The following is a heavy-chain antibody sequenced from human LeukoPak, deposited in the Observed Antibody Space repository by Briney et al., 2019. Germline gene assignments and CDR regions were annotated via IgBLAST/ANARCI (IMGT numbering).Heavy chain of an antibody. Sequence: SETLSLTCAVYGGSFSGYYWSWIRQPPGKGLEWIGEINHSGSTNHNPSLKSRVTISVDTSKNQFSLKLSSVTAADTAVYYCARGPGAVADYWGQGTLVTVSS. D-gene: IGHD6-19*01. CDR1: GGSFSGYY. CDR2: INHSGST. J-gene: IGHJ4*02. CDR3: ARGPGAVADY. V-gene: IGHV4-34*01.